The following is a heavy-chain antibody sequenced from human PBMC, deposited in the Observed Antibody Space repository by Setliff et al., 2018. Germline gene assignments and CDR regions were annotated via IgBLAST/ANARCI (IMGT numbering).Heavy chain of an antibody. V-gene: IGHV3-74*01. CDR3: TRDIVVFTDIDYYYSGMDV. Sequence: PGGSLRLSCAASGFAFNTYWMHWVRQVPGKGLVWVARINGDGSVANCADAVKGRFTISRDNAKNTLSLQMNTLKAEDTAVYYCTRDIVVFTDIDYYYSGMDVWGQGTAVTVSS. CDR1: GFAFNTYW. CDR2: INGDGSVA. J-gene: IGHJ6*02. D-gene: IGHD2-21*01.